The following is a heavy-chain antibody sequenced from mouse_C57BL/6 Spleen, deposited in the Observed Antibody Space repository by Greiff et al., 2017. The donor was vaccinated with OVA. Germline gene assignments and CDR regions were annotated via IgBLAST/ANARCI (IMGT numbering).Heavy chain of an antibody. J-gene: IGHJ4*01. CDR2: LSSGGSST. CDR1: GFTFSSYG. CDR3: ARHGTGTYAMDY. V-gene: IGHV5-6*01. Sequence: EVHLVESGGDLVKPGGSLKLSCAASGFTFSSYGMSWVRQPPDKRLEWVATLSSGGSSTYYPDSVKGRFTISRDNAKNTLYLQMSSLKSEDTAMYYGARHGTGTYAMDYWGQGTSVTVSS. D-gene: IGHD4-1*01.